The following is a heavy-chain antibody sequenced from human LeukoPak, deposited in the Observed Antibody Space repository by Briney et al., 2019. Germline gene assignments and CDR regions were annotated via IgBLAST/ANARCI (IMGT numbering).Heavy chain of an antibody. CDR2: INHSGST. Sequence: PSETLSLTCAVYGGSFSGYYWSWIRQPPGKGLEWIGEINHSGSTNYNPSLKSRVTISVDTSKNQFSLKLSSVTAADTAVYYCARGVRKSVVVVAAISWFDPWGQGTLVTVSS. CDR1: GGSFSGYY. J-gene: IGHJ5*02. CDR3: ARGVRKSVVVVAAISWFDP. D-gene: IGHD2-15*01. V-gene: IGHV4-34*01.